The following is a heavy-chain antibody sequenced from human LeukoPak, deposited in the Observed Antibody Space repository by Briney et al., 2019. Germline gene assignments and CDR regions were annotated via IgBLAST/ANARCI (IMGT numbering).Heavy chain of an antibody. D-gene: IGHD3-22*01. CDR1: GYSFTSYW. V-gene: IGHV5-51*01. Sequence: PGESLKISCKGSGYSFTSYWIGWVRQMPGKGLEWMGIIYPGDSDTRYSPSFQGQVTISADKSISTAYLQWSSLKASDTATYYCARPTGIVVGAPDAFDIWGQGTMVTVSS. CDR2: IYPGDSDT. J-gene: IGHJ3*02. CDR3: ARPTGIVVGAPDAFDI.